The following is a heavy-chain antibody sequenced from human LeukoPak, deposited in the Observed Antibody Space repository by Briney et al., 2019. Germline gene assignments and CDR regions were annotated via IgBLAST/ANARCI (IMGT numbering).Heavy chain of an antibody. J-gene: IGHJ4*02. D-gene: IGHD3-9*01. CDR1: GGSISSGSYY. V-gene: IGHV4-61*02. Sequence: SQTLSLTCTVSGGSISSGSYYWRWIRQPAGRGVEWIGRFYTSGSTNYNPSLKSRVTISVAPSKNQFSLKLSSVTAADTAVYYCARAGILTGYHIFTFDYWGQGTLVTVSS. CDR2: FYTSGST. CDR3: ARAGILTGYHIFTFDY.